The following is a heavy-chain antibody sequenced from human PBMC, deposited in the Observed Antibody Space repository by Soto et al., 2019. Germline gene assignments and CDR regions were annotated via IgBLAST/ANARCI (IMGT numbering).Heavy chain of an antibody. CDR2: IYTSGST. CDR3: AKDRGHYGSGLYYYYYYGMDV. Sequence: SETLSLTCTVSGGSISSYYWSWIRQPAGKGLEWIGRIYTSGSTNYNPSLKSRVTMSVDTSKNQFSLNLSSVTAAADTAVYYCAKDRGHYGSGLYYYYYYGMDVWGQGTTVTVSS. V-gene: IGHV4-4*07. J-gene: IGHJ6*02. CDR1: GGSISSYY. D-gene: IGHD3-10*01.